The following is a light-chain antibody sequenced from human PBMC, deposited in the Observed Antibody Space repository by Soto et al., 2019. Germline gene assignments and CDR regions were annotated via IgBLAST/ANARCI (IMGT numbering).Light chain of an antibody. V-gene: IGKV2-30*01. Sequence: VVLTQSPLSLSVTLGQPASVSCRSSQSLLFTNGITYLTWFHQRPGQPPRRLIYEVSDRDSGVPDRFSGSGSGTDFTLRISRVEAEDFALYYCQQYNNWPWTFGQGTKVDIK. CDR2: EVS. CDR3: QQYNNWPWT. CDR1: QSLLFTNGITY. J-gene: IGKJ1*01.